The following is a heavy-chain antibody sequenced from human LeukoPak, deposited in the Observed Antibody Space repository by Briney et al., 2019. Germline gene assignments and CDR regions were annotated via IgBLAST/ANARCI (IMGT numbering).Heavy chain of an antibody. CDR2: INPNSGDT. CDR1: GYTFTSYG. D-gene: IGHD3-22*01. CDR3: ARGRNYYDSSGYYYEGDAFDI. J-gene: IGHJ3*02. Sequence: ASVKVSCKASGYTFTSYGISWVRQAPGQGLEWMGWINPNSGDTNYAQKFQGRVTMTRDTSISTAYMELSRLRSDDTAVYYCARGRNYYDSSGYYYEGDAFDIWGQGTMVTVSS. V-gene: IGHV1-2*02.